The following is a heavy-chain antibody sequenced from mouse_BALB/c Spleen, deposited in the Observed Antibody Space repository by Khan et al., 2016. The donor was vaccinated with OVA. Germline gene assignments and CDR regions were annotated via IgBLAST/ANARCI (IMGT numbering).Heavy chain of an antibody. CDR1: GFSLSTYS. CDR2: IWGGGST. J-gene: IGHJ4*01. D-gene: IGHD2-14*01. Sequence: QVQLKQSGPGLVAPSQSLSITCTVSGFSLSTYSIHWVRQPPGKGLEWLGMIWGGGSTNYNSTLKSRLSISKDNSKNQVFLKMNSLQTDDTAIYFCSRANYRYDGNYAMDYWGQGTSVTVSS. V-gene: IGHV2-6-4*01. CDR3: SRANYRYDGNYAMDY.